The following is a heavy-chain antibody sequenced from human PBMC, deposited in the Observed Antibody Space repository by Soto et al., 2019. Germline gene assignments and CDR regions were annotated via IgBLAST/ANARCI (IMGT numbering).Heavy chain of an antibody. CDR2: IHYSGSV. V-gene: IGHV4-30-4*01. CDR1: GGSISVEHYH. J-gene: IGHJ6*02. CDR3: VREDDGGDRDYYGLDV. D-gene: IGHD2-21*02. Sequence: QVQLQESDPGLVRPSQTLSLTCTVSGGSISVEHYHWTWIRQPPGKGLEWIGYIHYSGSVYYNPSLQSRLSMSVDTSNNLFSLKLASVTAADTAVYFCVREDDGGDRDYYGLDVWGQGTTVTVSS.